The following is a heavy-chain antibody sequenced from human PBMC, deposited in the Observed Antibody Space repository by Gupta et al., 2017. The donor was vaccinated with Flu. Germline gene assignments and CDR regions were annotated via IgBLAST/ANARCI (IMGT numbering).Heavy chain of an antibody. Sequence: QVQLVESGGGVVQPGRSLRPSCAASGFTFSSYGMHWVRQAPRKGLEWVAVISYDGSNKYYADSVKGRFTISRDNSKNTLYLQMNSLRAEDTAVYYCAKPTDTAMVTSWMDYWGQGTLVTVSS. CDR3: AKPTDTAMVTSWMDY. J-gene: IGHJ4*02. CDR2: ISYDGSNK. V-gene: IGHV3-30*18. CDR1: GFTFSSYG. D-gene: IGHD5-18*01.